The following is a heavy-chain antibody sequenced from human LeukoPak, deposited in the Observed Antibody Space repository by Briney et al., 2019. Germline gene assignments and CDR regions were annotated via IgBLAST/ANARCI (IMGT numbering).Heavy chain of an antibody. V-gene: IGHV3-21*01. CDR3: ARVDSFLWGGEYCSSTSCYSSAFDI. Sequence: GGSLRLSCAASGFTFSSYSMNWVRQAPGKGLEWVSSISSSSSYIYYADSVKGRFTISRDNAKNSLYLQMNSLRAEDTAVYYCARVDSFLWGGEYCSSTSCYSSAFDIWGQGTMVTVSS. CDR1: GFTFSSYS. D-gene: IGHD2-2*01. J-gene: IGHJ3*02. CDR2: ISSSSSYI.